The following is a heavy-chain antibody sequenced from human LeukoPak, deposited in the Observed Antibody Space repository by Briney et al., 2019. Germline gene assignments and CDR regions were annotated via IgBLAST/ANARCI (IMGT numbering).Heavy chain of an antibody. CDR2: ISSSSSYI. V-gene: IGHV3-21*01. CDR3: ARDQGVQWLARFDP. D-gene: IGHD6-19*01. J-gene: IGHJ5*02. Sequence: PGGSLRLSCAASGFTFSSYSMNWVRQAPGKGLEWVSSISSSSSYIYYADSVKGRFTISRDNAKNSLYLQMNSLRAEDTAVYYCARDQGVQWLARFDPWGQGTLVTVSS. CDR1: GFTFSSYS.